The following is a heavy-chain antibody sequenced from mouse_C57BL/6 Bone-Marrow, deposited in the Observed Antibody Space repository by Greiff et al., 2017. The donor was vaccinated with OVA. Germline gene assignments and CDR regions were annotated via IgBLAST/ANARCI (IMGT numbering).Heavy chain of an antibody. D-gene: IGHD2-4*01. V-gene: IGHV1-69*01. CDR3: ARRTYDYDGPFDY. CDR2: IDPSDSYT. Sequence: QVQLQQPGAELVMPGASVKLSCKASGYTFTSYWMHWVKQRPGQGLEWIGEIDPSDSYTNYNQKVKGKSTLTVDKSSSTAYMQLSSLTSEDSAVYYCARRTYDYDGPFDYWGQGTTLTVSS. J-gene: IGHJ2*01. CDR1: GYTFTSYW.